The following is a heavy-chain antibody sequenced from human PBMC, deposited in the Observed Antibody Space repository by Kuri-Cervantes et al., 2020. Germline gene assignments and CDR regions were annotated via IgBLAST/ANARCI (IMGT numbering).Heavy chain of an antibody. CDR1: GYTFTGYY. CDR2: INPNSGGT. CDR3: ARDPKRARWVVGLLQLPTGYWFDP. D-gene: IGHD3-22*01. J-gene: IGHJ5*02. V-gene: IGHV1-2*02. Sequence: ASVKVSCKASGYTFTGYYMHWVRQAPGQGLEWMGWINPNSGGTNYAQKFQGRVTMTRDTSISTAYMELSRLRPDDTAVYYCARDPKRARWVVGLLQLPTGYWFDPWGQGTLVTVSS.